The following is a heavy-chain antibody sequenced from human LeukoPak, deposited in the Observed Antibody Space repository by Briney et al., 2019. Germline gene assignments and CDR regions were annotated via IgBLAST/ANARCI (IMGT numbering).Heavy chain of an antibody. V-gene: IGHV4-34*01. D-gene: IGHD3-3*01. CDR2: SNHNGNT. Sequence: PSETLSLTCAVYGGSFSGYYWSWIRQPPGKGLEWIGESNHNGNTNYNPALKSRVTISVDTSKNQFSLKLSSVTAADTAMYYCARDPGYDFWSGQKGWFDPWGQGTLVTVSS. J-gene: IGHJ5*02. CDR1: GGSFSGYY. CDR3: ARDPGYDFWSGQKGWFDP.